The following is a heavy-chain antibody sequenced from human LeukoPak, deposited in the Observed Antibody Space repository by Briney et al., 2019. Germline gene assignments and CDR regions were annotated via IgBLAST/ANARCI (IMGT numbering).Heavy chain of an antibody. J-gene: IGHJ4*02. CDR1: GFTFSSYS. CDR3: ARDFTVGRANYFDY. CDR2: ISSSSSYI. V-gene: IGHV3-21*01. Sequence: GGSLRLSCAASGFTFSSYSMNWVRQAPGKGLEWVSPISSSSSYIYYADSVKGRFTISRDNAKNSLNLQMNSLRAEDTAVYYCARDFTVGRANYFDYWGQGTLVTVSS. D-gene: IGHD4-17*01.